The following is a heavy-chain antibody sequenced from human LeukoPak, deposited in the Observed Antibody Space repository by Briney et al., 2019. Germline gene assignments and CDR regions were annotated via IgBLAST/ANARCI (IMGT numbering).Heavy chain of an antibody. CDR3: VRIPNGANFPNWFDP. Sequence: GGSLLLSCAGSGFTFSSSTMNWVRQAPGKGLEWVASISSSSDYIYYADSVKGRFTISRDNAKNSLYLQMNSLRVEDTAVYYCVRIPNGANFPNWFDPWGQGTLVTVSS. CDR2: ISSSSDYI. D-gene: IGHD4/OR15-4a*01. CDR1: GFTFSSST. V-gene: IGHV3-21*01. J-gene: IGHJ5*02.